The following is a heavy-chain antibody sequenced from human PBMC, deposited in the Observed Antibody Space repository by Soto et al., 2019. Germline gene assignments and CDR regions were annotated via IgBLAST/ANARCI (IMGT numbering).Heavy chain of an antibody. D-gene: IGHD2-2*01. CDR2: IYYSGTT. Sequence: SETLSLTCTVSGGSVSSGSYYWTWIRQPPGKGLEWLGYIYYSGTTNYNPPLKSRITISVDTSGNQFSLKLSSVTAADTAVYLCATTYCKTKACQDHGIDVWGQGTTVTVSS. CDR3: ATTYCKTKACQDHGIDV. J-gene: IGHJ6*02. V-gene: IGHV4-61*01. CDR1: GGSVSSGSYY.